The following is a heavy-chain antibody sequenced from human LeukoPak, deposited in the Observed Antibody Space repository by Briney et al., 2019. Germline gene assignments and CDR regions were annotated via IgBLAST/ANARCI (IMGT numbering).Heavy chain of an antibody. CDR2: IYYSGST. D-gene: IGHD4-17*01. J-gene: IGHJ3*02. V-gene: IGHV4-31*03. Sequence: SETLSLTCTVSGGSISSGSYYWSWIRQHPGKGLEWIAYIYYSGSTYCNPSLKSRLTISLDTSKNQFSLKLSSVTAADTAVYYCARDGGADASDIWGQGTMVTVSS. CDR3: ARDGGADASDI. CDR1: GGSISSGSYY.